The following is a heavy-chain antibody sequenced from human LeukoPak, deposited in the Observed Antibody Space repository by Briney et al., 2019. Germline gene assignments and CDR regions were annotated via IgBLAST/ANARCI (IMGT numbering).Heavy chain of an antibody. CDR1: GFTFSNYW. Sequence: GGFLRLSCAASGFTFSNYWMNWVRQAPGKGLEWVAFIREDGRDTYYVDSVRGRFTISRDNAKNSLYLQMNSLRAEDTAIYYCARAPATNEWRCMDYWGQGTLVTVSA. V-gene: IGHV3-7*01. CDR2: IREDGRDT. D-gene: IGHD2-8*02. CDR3: ARAPATNEWRCMDY. J-gene: IGHJ4*02.